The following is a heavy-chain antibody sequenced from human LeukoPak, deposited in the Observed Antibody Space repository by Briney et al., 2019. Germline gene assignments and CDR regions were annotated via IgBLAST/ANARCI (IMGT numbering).Heavy chain of an antibody. J-gene: IGHJ4*02. CDR1: GGSFSGYY. Sequence: PSETLSLTCAVYGGSFSGYYWSWIRQPPGKGLEWIGEINHSGSTNYNPSLKSRVTISVDTSQNQFSLKLSSVTAADTAVYYCARGRSTYYYGSGSKNFDYWGQGTLVTVSS. D-gene: IGHD3-10*01. V-gene: IGHV4-34*01. CDR2: INHSGST. CDR3: ARGRSTYYYGSGSKNFDY.